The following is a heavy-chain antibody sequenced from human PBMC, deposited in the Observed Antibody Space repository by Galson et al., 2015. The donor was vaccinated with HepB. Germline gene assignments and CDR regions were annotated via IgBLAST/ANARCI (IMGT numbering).Heavy chain of an antibody. Sequence: TLSLTCAVYGGSFSGYYWSWIRQPPGKGLEWIGEINHSGSTNYNPSLKSRVTISVDTSKNQFSLKLSSVTAADTAVYYCARGIVVVPAAMLRVFTWFDPWGQGTLVTVSS. CDR2: INHSGST. V-gene: IGHV4-34*01. CDR1: GGSFSGYY. J-gene: IGHJ5*02. CDR3: ARGIVVVPAAMLRVFTWFDP. D-gene: IGHD2-2*01.